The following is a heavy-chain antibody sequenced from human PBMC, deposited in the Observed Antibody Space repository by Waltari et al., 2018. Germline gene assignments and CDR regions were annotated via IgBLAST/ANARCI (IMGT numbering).Heavy chain of an antibody. V-gene: IGHV4-59*01. J-gene: IGHJ5*02. CDR2: IYYSGST. CDR3: ARDAXNWXDGGWFDP. Sequence: QVQLQESGPGLVKPSETLSLTCTVSGGXXXXXYWSWIRQPPGKGLDWIGYIYYSGSTNYNPSLKSRVTISVDTSKNQFSLKLSSXTAADTAVYYCARDAXNWXDGGWFDPWGQGXXXXVSS. D-gene: IGHD1-1*01. CDR1: GGXXXXXY.